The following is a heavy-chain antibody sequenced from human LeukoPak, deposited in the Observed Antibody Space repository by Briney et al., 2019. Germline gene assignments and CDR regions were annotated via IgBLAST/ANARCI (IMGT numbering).Heavy chain of an antibody. D-gene: IGHD3-22*01. J-gene: IGHJ3*02. V-gene: IGHV3-48*01. CDR2: ISSSSSTI. CDR1: GFTFSSYS. Sequence: PGGSLRLSCAASGFTFSSYSMNWVRQAPGKGLEWVSYISSSSSTIYYADSVKGRFTISRDNAKNSLYLQMNSLRAEDTAVYYCARSRGRLYYDSSGYYLHVAFDIWGQGTMVTVSS. CDR3: ARSRGRLYYDSSGYYLHVAFDI.